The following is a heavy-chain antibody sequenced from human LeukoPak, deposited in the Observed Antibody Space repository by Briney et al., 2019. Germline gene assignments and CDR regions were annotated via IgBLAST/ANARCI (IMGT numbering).Heavy chain of an antibody. V-gene: IGHV1-18*01. Sequence: ASVKVSCKASGYTFTTYGISWVRQAPGQGVGWMGWISAFNGNTKFAQKLQGTVTMTTDTSPSTACMWQWRHRSDGTALYYCAKMGYSGSNSFDYWGQGTLVTVSS. CDR2: ISAFNGNT. J-gene: IGHJ4*02. D-gene: IGHD1-26*01. CDR3: AKMGYSGSNSFDY. CDR1: GYTFTTYG.